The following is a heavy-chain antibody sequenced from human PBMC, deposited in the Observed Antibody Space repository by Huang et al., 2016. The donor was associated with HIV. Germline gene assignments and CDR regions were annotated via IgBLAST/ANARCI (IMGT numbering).Heavy chain of an antibody. CDR1: GYTFFTYS. CDR3: ARFRGPQVTLNWLDP. Sequence: QVQLVQSGPEMKKPGASVNVSCKASGYTFFTYSISWVRQAPGQVLEWMGWVSTYNSHTNDAQKFQGRLTLTTDVSTSSAYMELKNLRSDDTAVYYCARFRGPQVTLNWLDPWGQGTLVTVSS. V-gene: IGHV1-18*01. CDR2: VSTYNSHT. J-gene: IGHJ5*02. D-gene: IGHD3-10*01.